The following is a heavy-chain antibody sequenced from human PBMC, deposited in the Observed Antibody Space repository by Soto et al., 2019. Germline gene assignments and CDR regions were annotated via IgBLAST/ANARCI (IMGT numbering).Heavy chain of an antibody. D-gene: IGHD2-21*02. CDR3: AREIVTAGGNNYFDP. J-gene: IGHJ5*02. CDR2: VYHTGDT. Sequence: LTCGVSGGTVASSHWWSWVRQSPGGGLEWIGNVYHTGDTNLNPSLQSRVTISVDKSNNQFSLRLNSLTAADTAVYFCAREIVTAGGNNYFDPWGPGTLVTVSS. V-gene: IGHV4-4*01. CDR1: GGTVASSHW.